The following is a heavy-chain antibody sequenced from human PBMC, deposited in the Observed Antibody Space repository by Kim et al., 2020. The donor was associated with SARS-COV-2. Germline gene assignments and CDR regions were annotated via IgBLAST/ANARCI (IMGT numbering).Heavy chain of an antibody. Sequence: SETLSLTCTVSGGSISSSSYYWGWIRQPPGKGLEWIGSIYYSGSTYYNPSLKSRVTISVDTSKNQFSLKLSSVTAADTAVYYCARSPVPAYYYGSGSHGFDPWGQGTLVTVSS. CDR2: IYYSGST. D-gene: IGHD3-10*01. CDR3: ARSPVPAYYYGSGSHGFDP. V-gene: IGHV4-39*01. CDR1: GGSISSSSYY. J-gene: IGHJ5*02.